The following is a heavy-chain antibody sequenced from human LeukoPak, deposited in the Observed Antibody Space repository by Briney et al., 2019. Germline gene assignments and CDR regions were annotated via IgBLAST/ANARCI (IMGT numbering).Heavy chain of an antibody. D-gene: IGHD6-13*01. CDR3: ARVIAAAGYFDY. V-gene: IGHV3-11*06. J-gene: IGHJ4*02. Sequence: DSVKGRFTISRDNAKNSLYLQMNSLRAEDTAVYYCARVIAAAGYFDYWGQGTLVTVSS.